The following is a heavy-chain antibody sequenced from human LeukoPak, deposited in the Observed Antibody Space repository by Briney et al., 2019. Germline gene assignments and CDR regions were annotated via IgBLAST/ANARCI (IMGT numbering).Heavy chain of an antibody. CDR3: ARGDYGSGTFPFDY. Sequence: PSETLSLTCTISGASISYYYWNWIRQPPGKGREWIGYIFNTGSTNYDPSLKSRVSMSVDRSKNQFSLKLSAVTAADTAVYFCARGDYGSGTFPFDYWGQGILVTVSS. CDR2: IFNTGST. V-gene: IGHV4-59*01. D-gene: IGHD3-10*01. CDR1: GASISYYY. J-gene: IGHJ4*02.